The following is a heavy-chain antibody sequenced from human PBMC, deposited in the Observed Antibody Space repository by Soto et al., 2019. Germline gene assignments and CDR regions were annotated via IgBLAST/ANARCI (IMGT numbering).Heavy chain of an antibody. D-gene: IGHD2-15*01. CDR1: GGSISSSSYY. CDR2: IYYSGST. CDR3: ARHRGYGSGGSCYPSPAKSNWFDP. J-gene: IGHJ5*02. Sequence: QLQLQESGPGLVKPSETLSLTCTVSGGSISSSSYYWGWIRQPPGKGLEWIGSIYYSGSTYYNPSLKSRVTISVDTSKTQFSLKLSSVTAADTAVYYCARHRGYGSGGSCYPSPAKSNWFDPWGQGTLVTVSS. V-gene: IGHV4-39*01.